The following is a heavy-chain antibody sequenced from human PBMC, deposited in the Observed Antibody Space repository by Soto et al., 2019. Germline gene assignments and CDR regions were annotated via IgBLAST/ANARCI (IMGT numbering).Heavy chain of an antibody. J-gene: IGHJ4*02. CDR3: ARYRKRFLEWFQQYHFDY. CDR1: VGSISSGGYY. V-gene: IGHV4-31*03. D-gene: IGHD3-3*01. CDR2: IYYCGCT. Sequence: QVQLQESGPGLVKPSQTLSLTCTVSVGSISSGGYYWSWIRLHPGKGLVWIGYIYYCGCTYYNPSLKSRGTIPVDTSNNHFSLKLISVTAADTAVYYCARYRKRFLEWFQQYHFDYLGQGTLVTVAS.